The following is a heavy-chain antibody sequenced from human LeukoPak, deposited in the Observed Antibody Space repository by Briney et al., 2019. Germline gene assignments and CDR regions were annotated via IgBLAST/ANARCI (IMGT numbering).Heavy chain of an antibody. J-gene: IGHJ5*02. CDR1: GGSISSSSYY. D-gene: IGHD3-10*01. Sequence: PSETLPLTCTVSGGSISSSSYYWGWIRQPPGKGLEWIGSIYYSGSTYYNPSLKSRVTISVDTSKNQFSLKLSSVTAADTAVYYCARRVDYYGSGSQNWFDPWGQGTLVTVSS. CDR2: IYYSGST. CDR3: ARRVDYYGSGSQNWFDP. V-gene: IGHV4-39*01.